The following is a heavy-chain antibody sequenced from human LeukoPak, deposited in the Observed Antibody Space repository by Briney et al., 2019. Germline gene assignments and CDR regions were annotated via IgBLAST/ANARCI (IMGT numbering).Heavy chain of an antibody. CDR2: MSYDGSNK. Sequence: PGGSLRLSCAASGFTFSSYAMHWVRQAPGKGLEWVAVMSYDGSNKYYADSVKDRFTISRDNSKNTLYLQMNSLRAEDTAVYYCARDSIVVSYYYYGMDVWGLGTTVTVSS. CDR1: GFTFSSYA. D-gene: IGHD2-15*01. CDR3: ARDSIVVSYYYYGMDV. J-gene: IGHJ6*02. V-gene: IGHV3-30-3*01.